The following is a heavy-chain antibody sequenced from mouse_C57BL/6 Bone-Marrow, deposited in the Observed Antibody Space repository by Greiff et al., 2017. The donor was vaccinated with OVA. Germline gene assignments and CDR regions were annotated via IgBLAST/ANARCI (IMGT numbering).Heavy chain of an antibody. D-gene: IGHD2-1*01. CDR2: IWWDDDK. CDR3: ARMNYGNYGYFDV. V-gene: IGHV8-8*01. Sequence: QVTLKVSGPGILQPSQTLSLTCSFSGFSLSTFGMGVGWIRQPSGQGLEWLAHIWWDDDKYYNPALKSRLTISKDTSKNQLFLQIANVDTADTATYYCARMNYGNYGYFDVWGTGTTVTVSS. CDR1: GFSLSTFGMG. J-gene: IGHJ1*03.